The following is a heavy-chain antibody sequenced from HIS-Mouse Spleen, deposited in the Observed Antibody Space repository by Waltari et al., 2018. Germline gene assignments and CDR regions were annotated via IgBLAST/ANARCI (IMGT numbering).Heavy chain of an antibody. Sequence: EVQLVETGGGLIQPGGSLRLSCAASGFTVSSNYMSWVRRAPGKGLEWGSVSDGGGSKYYADSVKGRFTISRDNSKNTLYLQMNSLRAEDTAVYYCARVSGGNYFDYWGQGTLVTVSS. V-gene: IGHV3-53*02. CDR1: GFTVSSNY. CDR2: SDGGGSK. D-gene: IGHD3-16*01. J-gene: IGHJ4*02. CDR3: ARVSGGNYFDY.